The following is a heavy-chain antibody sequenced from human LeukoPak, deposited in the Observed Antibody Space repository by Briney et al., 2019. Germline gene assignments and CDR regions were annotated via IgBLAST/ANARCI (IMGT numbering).Heavy chain of an antibody. CDR1: GGSFSGYY. J-gene: IGHJ4*02. CDR2: INHSGST. CDR3: ARGLGLGYSYGSRSYYFDY. Sequence: KPSETLSLTCAVYGGSFSGYYWSWTRQPPGKGLEWIGEINHSGSTNYNPSLKSRVTISVDTSKNQFSLKLSSVTAADTAVYYCARGLGLGYSYGSRSYYFDYWGQGTLVTVSS. D-gene: IGHD5-18*01. V-gene: IGHV4-34*01.